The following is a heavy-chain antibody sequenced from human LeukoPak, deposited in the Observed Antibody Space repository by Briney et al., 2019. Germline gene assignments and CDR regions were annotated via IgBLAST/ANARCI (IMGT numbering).Heavy chain of an antibody. Sequence: PSETLSLTCTVSGGSISSYYWSWIRQPPGKGLEWIGYIYYSGSTNYNPSLKSRVTISVDTSKNQFSLKLSSMTAADTAVYYCARGGGSYLGAFDIWGQGTMVTVSS. J-gene: IGHJ3*02. CDR1: GGSISSYY. V-gene: IGHV4-59*01. D-gene: IGHD1-26*01. CDR3: ARGGGSYLGAFDI. CDR2: IYYSGST.